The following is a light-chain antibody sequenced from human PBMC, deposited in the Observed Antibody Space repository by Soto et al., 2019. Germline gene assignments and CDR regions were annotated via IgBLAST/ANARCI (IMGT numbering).Light chain of an antibody. CDR1: QSVSSN. J-gene: IGKJ1*01. CDR2: GAS. Sequence: EIVMTPSPATLSVSPGERATLSCRASQSVSSNLAWYQQTPGQAPRLLIYGASSRATGIPDRFSGSGSGTDFTLTISRLEPEDFAVYYCQQYGSSITFGQGTKGDIK. V-gene: IGKV3-20*01. CDR3: QQYGSSIT.